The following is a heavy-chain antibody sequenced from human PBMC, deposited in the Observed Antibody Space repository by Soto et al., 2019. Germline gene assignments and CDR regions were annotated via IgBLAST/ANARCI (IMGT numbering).Heavy chain of an antibody. D-gene: IGHD3-3*01. Sequence: PGGSLRLSSAASGFDFTTFSMNWVRKASGKGLECVLFISPSSPYTSYADAAKGRFIISADNAENSVYLQMNSLRDEDTCVYYCARRPENFWSGYPEAFDFWGPGTLVTVS. CDR3: ARRPENFWSGYPEAFDF. V-gene: IGHV3-21*03. CDR2: ISPSSPYT. CDR1: GFDFTTFS. J-gene: IGHJ4*02.